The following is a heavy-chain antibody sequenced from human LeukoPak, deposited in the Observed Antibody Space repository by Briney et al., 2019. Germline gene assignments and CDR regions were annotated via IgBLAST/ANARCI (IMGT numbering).Heavy chain of an antibody. CDR3: ARHTSHTIGTGDFDY. Sequence: SETLSLTCTVSGGSISSSSYYWGWIRQPPGKGLEWIGGIYYSGTTYYNPSRKSRVTISVDTAKNQFSLELSSVTAADTAVYYCARHTSHTIGTGDFDYWGQGTLVTVSS. V-gene: IGHV4-39*01. J-gene: IGHJ4*02. D-gene: IGHD1-1*01. CDR2: IYYSGTT. CDR1: GGSISSSSYY.